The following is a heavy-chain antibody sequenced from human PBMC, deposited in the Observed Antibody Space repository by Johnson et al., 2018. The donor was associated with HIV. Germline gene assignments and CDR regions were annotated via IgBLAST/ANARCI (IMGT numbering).Heavy chain of an antibody. CDR2: LSGSGGST. J-gene: IGHJ3*02. V-gene: IGHV3-23*04. Sequence: MQLVESGGGLVQPGGSLRLSCAASGFTFSSYAMSWVRQAPGKGLEWVSTLSGSGGSTSSADSMQGRFTNSRDNAKNSLYLQMNSLRAEYTAVYYCAKPPFYAFDIWGQGTMVTVSS. CDR3: AKPPFYAFDI. CDR1: GFTFSSYA.